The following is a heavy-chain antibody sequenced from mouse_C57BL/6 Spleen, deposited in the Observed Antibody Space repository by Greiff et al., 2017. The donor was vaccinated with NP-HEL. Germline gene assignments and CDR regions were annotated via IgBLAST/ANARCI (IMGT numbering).Heavy chain of an antibody. J-gene: IGHJ2*01. CDR2: INPNNGGT. CDR3: AGDGYYDCFDY. CDR1: GYTFTDYN. V-gene: IGHV1-22*01. D-gene: IGHD2-3*01. Sequence: EVQLQESGPELVKPGASVKMSCKASGYTFTDYNMHWVKQSHGKSLEWIGYINPNNGGTSYNQKFKGEATLTVNKSSSTAYMELRSLTSEDSAVYYCAGDGYYDCFDYWGQGTTLTVSS.